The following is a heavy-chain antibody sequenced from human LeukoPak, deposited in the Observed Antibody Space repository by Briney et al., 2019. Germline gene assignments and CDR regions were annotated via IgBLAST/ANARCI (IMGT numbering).Heavy chain of an antibody. Sequence: GGSLRLSCAASGFTFSSYSISWVRQAPGKGLEWVSSITSSGAYIDYADSVKGRFTISRDNPKNTLYLQMNSLRAEDTAVYFCAKRGIVIRAVIIVGFHKEAYYFDYWGQGALVTVSS. CDR2: ITSSGAYI. CDR3: AKRGIVIRAVIIVGFHKEAYYFDY. V-gene: IGHV3-21*04. CDR1: GFTFSSYS. J-gene: IGHJ4*02. D-gene: IGHD3-10*01.